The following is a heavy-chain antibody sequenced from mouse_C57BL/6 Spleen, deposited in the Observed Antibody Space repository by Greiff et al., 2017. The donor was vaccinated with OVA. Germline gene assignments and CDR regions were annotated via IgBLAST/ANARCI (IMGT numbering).Heavy chain of an antibody. CDR2: ISSGSSTI. V-gene: IGHV5-17*01. Sequence: EVKLVESGGGLVKPGGSLKLSCAASGFPFSDYGMHWVRQAPEKGLEWVAYISSGSSTIYYADTVKGRFTISRDNAKNTLFLQMTSLRSEDTAMYYCARGPAYWGQGTLVTVSA. J-gene: IGHJ3*01. CDR3: ARGPAY. CDR1: GFPFSDYG.